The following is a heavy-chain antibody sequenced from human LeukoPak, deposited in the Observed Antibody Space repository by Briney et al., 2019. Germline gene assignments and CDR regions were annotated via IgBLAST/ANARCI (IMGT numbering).Heavy chain of an antibody. V-gene: IGHV5-51*01. CDR1: GYTFNTYW. J-gene: IGHJ3*02. D-gene: IGHD3-22*01. CDR2: IYPGDSDA. Sequence: GESLKISCTGSGYTFNTYWIAWVRQMPGKGLESVGIIYPGDSDATYSPSFQGQVTMSVDKSTATAYLQWSSLRASDTAIYYCARRMYYYDPSGKHSGAFDIWGQGTVVTVSP. CDR3: ARRMYYYDPSGKHSGAFDI.